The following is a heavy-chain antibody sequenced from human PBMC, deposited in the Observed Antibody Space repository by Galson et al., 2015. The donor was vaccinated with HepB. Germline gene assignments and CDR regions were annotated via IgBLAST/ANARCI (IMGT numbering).Heavy chain of an antibody. Sequence: ETLSLTCTVSGGSISSSSYYWGWIRQPPGKGLEWIGSIYYSGSTYYNPSLKSRVTISVDTSKNQFSLKLSSVTAADTAVYYCARRVHQKSGTLGDSSGTHAFDIWGQGTMVTVSS. V-gene: IGHV4-39*01. CDR3: ARRVHQKSGTLGDSSGTHAFDI. J-gene: IGHJ3*02. D-gene: IGHD3-22*01. CDR2: IYYSGST. CDR1: GGSISSSSYY.